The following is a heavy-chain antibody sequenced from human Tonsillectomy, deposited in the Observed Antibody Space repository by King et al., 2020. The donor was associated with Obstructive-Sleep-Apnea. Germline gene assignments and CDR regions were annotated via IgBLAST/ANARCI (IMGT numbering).Heavy chain of an antibody. V-gene: IGHV4-34*01. CDR3: ASGEVYYGDYDY. Sequence: QVQLQQWGAGLLKPSETLSLTCAVYGGSFSVYSLSWIRQPPGKGLEWIGEINHSGSATYNPSLKKRVTISVDTSKNQFSLKLSSVTAADTAVYYCASGEVYYGDYDYWGQGTLVTVSS. CDR2: INHSGSA. D-gene: IGHD4-17*01. CDR1: GGSFSVYS. J-gene: IGHJ4*02.